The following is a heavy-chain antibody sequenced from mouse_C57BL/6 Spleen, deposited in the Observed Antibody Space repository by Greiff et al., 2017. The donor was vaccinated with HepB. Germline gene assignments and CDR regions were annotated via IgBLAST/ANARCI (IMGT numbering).Heavy chain of an antibody. V-gene: IGHV1-52*01. J-gene: IGHJ2*01. CDR1: GYTFTSYW. Sequence: QVQLKQPGAELVRPGSSVKLSCKASGYTFTSYWMHWVKQRPIQGLEWIGNIDPSDSETHYNQKFKDKATLTVDKSSSTAYMQLSSLTSEDSAVYYCARGDYDYFDYWGQGTTLTVSS. CDR3: ARGDYDYFDY. CDR2: IDPSDSET. D-gene: IGHD2-4*01.